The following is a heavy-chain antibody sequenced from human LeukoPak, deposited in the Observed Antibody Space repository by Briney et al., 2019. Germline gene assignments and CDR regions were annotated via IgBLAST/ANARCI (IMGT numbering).Heavy chain of an antibody. J-gene: IGHJ3*02. Sequence: GGSLRLSCAASGFIFRRYWMSWVRQAPGKGLEWVANIKEDGSEKYYVDSVKGRFTISRDNAKKSLYLQMNSPRAEDTAVYYCARDQVLAMIGVSQGAFDIWGQGTMVTVSS. CDR2: IKEDGSEK. V-gene: IGHV3-7*01. CDR3: ARDQVLAMIGVSQGAFDI. D-gene: IGHD3-22*01. CDR1: GFIFRRYW.